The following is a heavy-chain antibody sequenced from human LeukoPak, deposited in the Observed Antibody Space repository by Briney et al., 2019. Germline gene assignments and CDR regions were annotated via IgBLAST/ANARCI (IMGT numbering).Heavy chain of an antibody. CDR1: GFIFSNYA. CDR3: AKYIIGTTPAFDI. V-gene: IGHV3-23*01. D-gene: IGHD1-20*01. Sequence: GGSLRLSCAASGFIFSNYALNWVGQAPGMGLEWLSTISGSGGNTYYADSGKGRFIISRQNSKNTLYLNMNSLRAEDTAIYYCAKYIIGTTPAFDIWGQGTMVTVSS. J-gene: IGHJ3*02. CDR2: ISGSGGNT.